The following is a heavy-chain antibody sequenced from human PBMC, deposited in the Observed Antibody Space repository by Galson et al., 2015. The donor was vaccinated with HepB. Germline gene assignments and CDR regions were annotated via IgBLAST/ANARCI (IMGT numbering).Heavy chain of an antibody. D-gene: IGHD3-10*01. CDR3: VREGRGSPVRGVTIISMTGGMDV. Sequence: SLRLSCAASKFTFSSFSMHWVRQAPGMGLEWVTVISYDGSNKFYSDSVKGRFTISRDNSKNTLYLQMKSLRPEDTAVYYCVREGRGSPVRGVTIISMTGGMDVWGQGTTVTVSS. V-gene: IGHV3-30-3*01. CDR1: KFTFSSFS. CDR2: ISYDGSNK. J-gene: IGHJ6*02.